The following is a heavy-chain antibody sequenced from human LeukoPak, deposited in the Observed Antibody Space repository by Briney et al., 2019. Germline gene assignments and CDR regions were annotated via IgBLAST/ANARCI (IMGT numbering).Heavy chain of an antibody. CDR1: GGSISSGGYS. D-gene: IGHD3-10*01. CDR2: IYHSGST. CDR3: ARVLDSGTSDY. Sequence: SETLSLTCAVSGGSISSGGYSWSWIRQPPGKGLEWIGYIYHSGSTYYNPSLKSRVTISVDRSKNQFSLKLSSVTAADTAVYYCARVLDSGTSDYWGQGTLVTVSS. J-gene: IGHJ4*02. V-gene: IGHV4-30-2*01.